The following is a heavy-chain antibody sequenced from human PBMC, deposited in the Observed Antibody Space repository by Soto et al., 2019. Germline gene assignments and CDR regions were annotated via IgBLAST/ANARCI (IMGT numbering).Heavy chain of an antibody. Sequence: QAQLVESGGGVVQPGRSLRLSCAASGFTFSSYGMHWVRQAPGKGLEWVAVISYDGSNKYYADSVKGRFTISRDNSKNTLYLQMNSLRAEDTAVYYCARSQFSYWGQGTLVTVSS. CDR2: ISYDGSNK. CDR3: ARSQFSY. J-gene: IGHJ4*02. CDR1: GFTFSSYG. V-gene: IGHV3-30*03.